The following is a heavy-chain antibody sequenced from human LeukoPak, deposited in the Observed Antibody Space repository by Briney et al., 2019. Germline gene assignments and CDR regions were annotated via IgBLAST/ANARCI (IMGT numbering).Heavy chain of an antibody. Sequence: PGGSLRLSCKASGFTISSYGMSWVRQAPGKGLEWVSAISGSVDSTYYADSVKGRFTISRDSSKNTLYLQMDSLRAEDTAIYCCAKDSPVCTYWGQGTLVTVSS. CDR2: ISGSVDST. D-gene: IGHD2-8*01. J-gene: IGHJ4*02. V-gene: IGHV3-23*01. CDR3: AKDSPVCTY. CDR1: GFTISSYG.